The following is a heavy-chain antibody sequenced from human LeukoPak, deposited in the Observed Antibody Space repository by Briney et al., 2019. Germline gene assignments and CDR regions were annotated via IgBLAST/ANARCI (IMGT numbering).Heavy chain of an antibody. CDR1: GFTLGSYA. CDR3: AKDRGDGTNGVCYIDAFDI. D-gene: IGHD2-8*01. Sequence: GGSLRLSCAASGFTLGSYAMSWVRQAPGKGLEWVSAISGSGGSTYYADSVKGRFTISRDNSKNTLYLQMNSLRAEDTAVYYCAKDRGDGTNGVCYIDAFDIWGEGTMVTVSS. CDR2: ISGSGGST. V-gene: IGHV3-23*01. J-gene: IGHJ3*02.